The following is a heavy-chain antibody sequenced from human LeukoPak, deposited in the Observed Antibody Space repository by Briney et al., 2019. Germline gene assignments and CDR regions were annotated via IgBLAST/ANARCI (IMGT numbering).Heavy chain of an antibody. J-gene: IGHJ3*02. Sequence: GASVKVSCKASGYTFTSYGISWVRQAPGQGLEWMGWISAYNGNTNYAQKLQGRVTMTTDTSTSTAYMELRRLRSDDTAVYYCARDRRFYYDSRGAFDIWGQGTMVTVSS. CDR2: ISAYNGNT. CDR3: ARDRRFYYDSRGAFDI. V-gene: IGHV1-18*01. CDR1: GYTFTSYG. D-gene: IGHD3-22*01.